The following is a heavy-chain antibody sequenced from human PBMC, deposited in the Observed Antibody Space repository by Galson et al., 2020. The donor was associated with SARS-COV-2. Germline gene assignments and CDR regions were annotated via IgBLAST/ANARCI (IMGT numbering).Heavy chain of an antibody. CDR2: IDGSGART. Sequence: GESLKISCAASGLPFSSFAMGWLRQAPGKGLEWVSTIDGSGARTYYADSVKGRFTISRDNSKNTLYLQLTSLRAEDTAVYYCATDPFTVTSCDYWGQGTLVTVSS. J-gene: IGHJ4*02. CDR3: ATDPFTVTSCDY. V-gene: IGHV3-23*01. CDR1: GLPFSSFA. D-gene: IGHD4-4*01.